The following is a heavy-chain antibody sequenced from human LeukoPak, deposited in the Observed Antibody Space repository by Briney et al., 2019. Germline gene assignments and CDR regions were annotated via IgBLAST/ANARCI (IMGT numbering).Heavy chain of an antibody. CDR1: GYIFTDHY. V-gene: IGHV1-2*02. D-gene: IGHD2-8*01. CDR2: ININSGAT. Sequence: ASVKVSCKASGYIFTDHYIHWVRQAPGQGLEWMGWININSGATNYAQTFQGRVTMTRDTSISTAYMELSWLVSDDTAVYYCARDAAGDRMVYFDYWGQGTLVTVSS. CDR3: ARDAAGDRMVYFDY. J-gene: IGHJ4*02.